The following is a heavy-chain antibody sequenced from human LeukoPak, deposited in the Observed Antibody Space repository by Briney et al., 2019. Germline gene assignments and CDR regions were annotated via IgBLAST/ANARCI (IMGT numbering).Heavy chain of an antibody. D-gene: IGHD2-2*01. V-gene: IGHV4-34*01. CDR1: GGAFSGYY. CDR2: INHSGST. J-gene: IGHJ5*02. CDR3: ARGMVVPAAKNWFDP. Sequence: SETLSLTCAVYGGAFSGYYWSWIRQPPGKGLEWIGEINHSGSTNYNPSLKSRVTISVDTSKNQFSLKLSSVIAADTAVYYCARGMVVPAAKNWFDPWGQGTLVTVSS.